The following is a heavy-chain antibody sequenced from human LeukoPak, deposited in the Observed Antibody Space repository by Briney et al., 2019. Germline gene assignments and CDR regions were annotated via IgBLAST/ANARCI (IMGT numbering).Heavy chain of an antibody. V-gene: IGHV3-23*01. CDR1: GFTLSSYA. CDR3: AKRWYDRGGYYGYIDY. D-gene: IGHD3-22*01. J-gene: IGHJ4*02. Sequence: GGSLRLSCAASGFTLSSYAMSWVRQAPGKGLEWVSVISGSGGSTYYADSVEGRFTISRDNSKNTLFLQMNSVRAEDTAVYYCAKRWYDRGGYYGYIDYWGQGTLVTVSS. CDR2: ISGSGGST.